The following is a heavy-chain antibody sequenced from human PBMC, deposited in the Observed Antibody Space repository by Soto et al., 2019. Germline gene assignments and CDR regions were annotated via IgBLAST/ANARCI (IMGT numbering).Heavy chain of an antibody. CDR3: ARHVGLPDFWSSGQHYNGIDP. V-gene: IGHV4-39*01. D-gene: IGHD3-3*01. J-gene: IGHJ5*01. CDR2: TCYSETT. CDR1: GPSISSRSYY. Sequence: ETLSPTCPVSGPSISSRSYYCGRILQTPWRGREGIGRTCYSETTYYNASRKRRVTISVDTSKNPFSLKLSSVTAADTAVYYCARHVGLPDFWSSGQHYNGIDPWGQGTPVTVSS.